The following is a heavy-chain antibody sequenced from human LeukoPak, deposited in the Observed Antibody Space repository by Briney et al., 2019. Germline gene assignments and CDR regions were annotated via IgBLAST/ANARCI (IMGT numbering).Heavy chain of an antibody. CDR2: IYYSGST. CDR1: GGSISSYY. Sequence: PSETLSLTCTVSGGSISSYYWSWIRQPPGKGLEWIGYIYYSGSTNYNPSLKSRVTISVDTSKNQFSLKLSSVTAADTAVYYCASSGRDGYNYDAFDIWGQGTMVTVSS. J-gene: IGHJ3*02. CDR3: ASSGRDGYNYDAFDI. D-gene: IGHD5-24*01. V-gene: IGHV4-59*01.